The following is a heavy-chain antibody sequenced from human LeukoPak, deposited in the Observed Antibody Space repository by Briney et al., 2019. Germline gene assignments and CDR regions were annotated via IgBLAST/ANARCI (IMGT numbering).Heavy chain of an antibody. J-gene: IGHJ5*02. V-gene: IGHV4-38-2*02. D-gene: IGHD3-10*01. CDR3: ARLGITMVRGPIDP. Sequence: SETLSLTCTVSGYSISSGYYWGWIRQPPGKGLEWIGSIYYSGSTYYNPSLKSRVTISVDTSKNQFSLKLSSMTAADTAVYYCARLGITMVRGPIDPWGQGTLVTVSS. CDR1: GYSISSGYY. CDR2: IYYSGST.